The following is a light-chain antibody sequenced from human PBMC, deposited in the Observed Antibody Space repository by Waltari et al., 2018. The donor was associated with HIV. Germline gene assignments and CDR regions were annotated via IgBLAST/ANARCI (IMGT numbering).Light chain of an antibody. V-gene: IGLV3-25*03. CDR1: TLPKQY. CDR3: QSTDSSGTYVI. CDR2: KDS. Sequence: SYELTQPPSVSVSPGQTARITCSGDTLPKQYAFWYQQKPGQAPVLVMYKDSERPSGIPERFSGSSSGTQVTLTVSGVQAEDEAAYYCQSTDSSGTYVIFGVGTKLTVL. J-gene: IGLJ2*01.